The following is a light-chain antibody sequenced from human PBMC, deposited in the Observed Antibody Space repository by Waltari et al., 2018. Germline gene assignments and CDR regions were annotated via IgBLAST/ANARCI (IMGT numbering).Light chain of an antibody. CDR1: QSISDW. V-gene: IGKV1-5*03. Sequence: DIQMTQSPSTLSASVGDRVTITCRASQSISDWLAWFQQQPGKAPKRLIYKASNVENGVPSRFSGSGSGTDFTLTISSLQPDDVATYYCLQYNTYPWAFGQGTKVEI. J-gene: IGKJ1*01. CDR2: KAS. CDR3: LQYNTYPWA.